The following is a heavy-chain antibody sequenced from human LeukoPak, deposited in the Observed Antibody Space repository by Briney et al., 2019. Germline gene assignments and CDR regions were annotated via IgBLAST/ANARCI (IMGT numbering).Heavy chain of an antibody. Sequence: GGSLRLSCAASGFKFASFGMHWVRQAPGKGLEWVASVRFDGNNKYYADSVKGRFTISRDNSKNTLYLQMDSLRREDTSIYYCAKVRLLLSSWDDVLESWGQGTMVTVSS. J-gene: IGHJ3*01. CDR2: VRFDGNNK. CDR3: AKVRLLLSSWDDVLES. V-gene: IGHV3-30*02. CDR1: GFKFASFG. D-gene: IGHD6-13*01.